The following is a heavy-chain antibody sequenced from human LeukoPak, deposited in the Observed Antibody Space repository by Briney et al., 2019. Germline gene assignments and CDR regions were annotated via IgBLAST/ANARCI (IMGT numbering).Heavy chain of an antibody. CDR3: AKTGSSSWYRTRFDP. D-gene: IGHD6-13*01. J-gene: IGHJ5*02. CDR2: ISGSGGST. V-gene: IGHV3-23*01. Sequence: GESLRLSCAASGFTFSSYAMSWVRQAPGKGLEWVSAISGSGGSTYYADSVKGRFTISRDNSKNTLYLQMNSLRAEDTAVYYCAKTGSSSWYRTRFDPWGQGTLVTVSS. CDR1: GFTFSSYA.